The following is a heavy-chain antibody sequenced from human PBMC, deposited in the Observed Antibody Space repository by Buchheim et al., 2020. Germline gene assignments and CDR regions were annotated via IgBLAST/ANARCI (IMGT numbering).Heavy chain of an antibody. Sequence: QVQLVQSGAEVKKPGASVKVSCKASGYTFTSYYMHWVRQAPGQGLEWMGIINPSGGSTSYAQKFQGRVTMTRDTSTSTVYMELSSLGNEDTAVCYCARGRITMVRGVISWFDPWGQGTL. CDR3: ARGRITMVRGVISWFDP. V-gene: IGHV1-46*01. CDR2: INPSGGST. D-gene: IGHD3-10*01. CDR1: GYTFTSYY. J-gene: IGHJ5*02.